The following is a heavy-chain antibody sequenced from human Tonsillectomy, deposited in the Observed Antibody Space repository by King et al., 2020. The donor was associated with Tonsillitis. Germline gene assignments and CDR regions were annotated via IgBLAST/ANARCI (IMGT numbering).Heavy chain of an antibody. D-gene: IGHD7-27*01. CDR1: GFTFSSYG. V-gene: IGHV3-33*01. Sequence: VQLVESGGGVVQPGRSLRLFCAASGFTFSSYGMHWVRQAPGKGLEWVAVIWYDGSNKYYADSVKGRFTISRDNSKNTLYLQMNSLRAEDTAVYYCARDKTGDIDYWGQGTLVTVSS. CDR2: IWYDGSNK. CDR3: ARDKTGDIDY. J-gene: IGHJ4*02.